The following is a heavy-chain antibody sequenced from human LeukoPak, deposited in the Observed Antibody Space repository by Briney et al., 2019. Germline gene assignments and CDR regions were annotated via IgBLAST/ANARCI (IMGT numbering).Heavy chain of an antibody. CDR3: ARWDGMDV. J-gene: IGHJ6*01. CDR2: ISSSSTYI. CDR1: GFTFSTYS. V-gene: IGHV3-21*01. Sequence: KPGGSLRLSCAASGFTFSTYSMNWVRQAPGKGLEWVSSISSSSTYIDYADSVQGRFTISRDKAKNALYLQMNSLRAEDTAVYYCARWDGMDVWGQGTTVTFSS.